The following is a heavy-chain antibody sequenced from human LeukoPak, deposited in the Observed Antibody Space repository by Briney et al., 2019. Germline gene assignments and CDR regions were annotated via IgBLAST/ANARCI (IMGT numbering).Heavy chain of an antibody. CDR2: FDPEDGET. CDR1: GYTLTELS. Sequence: ASVKVSCKVSGYTLTELSIHWVRQAPGKGLEWMGGFDPEDGETIYAQKFQGRVTMTEDKSTDTAYTELSSLRFDDTAVYYCATEGVSWYLYWGQGTLVTVSS. CDR3: ATEGVSWYLY. J-gene: IGHJ4*02. V-gene: IGHV1-24*01. D-gene: IGHD6-13*01.